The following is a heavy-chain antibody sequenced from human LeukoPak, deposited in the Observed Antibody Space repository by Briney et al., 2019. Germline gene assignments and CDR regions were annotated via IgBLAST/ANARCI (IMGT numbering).Heavy chain of an antibody. CDR2: MNIDGSEK. V-gene: IGHV3-7*01. CDR3: AKDNRRHYTSGPNPDSLH. J-gene: IGHJ4*02. Sequence: GGSLRLSCAASGFTFSNYWMGWVRQAPGKRPEWVANMNIDGSEKYYADSVKGRFTISRDNARNSVYLQMNSLRVEDTAVYYCAKDNRRHYTSGPNPDSLHWGQGALVTVSS. CDR1: GFTFSNYW. D-gene: IGHD6-19*01.